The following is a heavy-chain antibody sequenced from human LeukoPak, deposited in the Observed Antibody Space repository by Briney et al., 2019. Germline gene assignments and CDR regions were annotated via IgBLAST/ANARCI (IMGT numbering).Heavy chain of an antibody. CDR1: GFTFSNAW. CDR3: ARGGSHGY. V-gene: IGHV3-7*04. CDR2: INQDGSGN. D-gene: IGHD1-26*01. J-gene: IGHJ4*02. Sequence: GGSLRLSCAASGFTFSNAWMSWVRQAPGKGLEWVSNINQDGSGNYYVDSVKGRFTISRDNAKNSLYLQMNSLRAEDTAVYYCARGGSHGYWGQGTLVTVSS.